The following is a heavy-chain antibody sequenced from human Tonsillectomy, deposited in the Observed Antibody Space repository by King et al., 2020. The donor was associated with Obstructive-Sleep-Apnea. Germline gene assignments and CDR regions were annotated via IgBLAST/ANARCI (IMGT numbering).Heavy chain of an antibody. D-gene: IGHD3-10*01. Sequence: VQLVESGGGLVKPGGSLRLSCAASGFTFSNAWMSWVRQAPGKGLEWVGRIKSKIDGGTTDYAAPVKGRFSISRDESKNTLHLQMNSLKTEDTAVYYCTTGLGVIIRLRLYGMDVWGQGTTVTVSS. CDR1: GFTFSNAW. J-gene: IGHJ6*02. CDR3: TTGLGVIIRLRLYGMDV. CDR2: IKSKIDGGTT. V-gene: IGHV3-15*01.